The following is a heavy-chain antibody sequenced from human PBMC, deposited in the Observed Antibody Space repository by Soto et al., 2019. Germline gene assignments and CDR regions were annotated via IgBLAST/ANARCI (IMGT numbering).Heavy chain of an antibody. CDR3: ARGVRDCSGGSCYSIYYYYGMDV. J-gene: IGHJ6*02. V-gene: IGHV4-30-4*01. CDR1: GGSISSGDYY. CDR2: IYYSGST. Sequence: QVQLQESGPGLVKPSQTLSLTCTVSGGSISSGDYYWSWIRQPPGKGLEWIGYIYYSGSTYYNPSLKSRVTLSVDTSKNQFSLKLSSVTAADTAVYYCARGVRDCSGGSCYSIYYYYGMDVWGQGTTVTVSS. D-gene: IGHD2-15*01.